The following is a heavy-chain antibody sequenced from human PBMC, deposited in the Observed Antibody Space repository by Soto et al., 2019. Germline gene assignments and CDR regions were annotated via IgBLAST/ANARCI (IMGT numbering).Heavy chain of an antibody. CDR3: EKDNPSGGSCYGAFDI. CDR1: GFTFSSYA. V-gene: IGHV3-23*01. J-gene: IGHJ3*02. D-gene: IGHD2-15*01. CDR2: ISGSGGST. Sequence: EVQLLESGGGLVQPGGSLRLSCAASGFTFSSYAMSWVRQAPGKGLEWVSAISGSGGSTYYADSVKGRLTISRDNSKNTLYLQMNSLRAEDTAVYYCEKDNPSGGSCYGAFDIWGQGTMVSVSS.